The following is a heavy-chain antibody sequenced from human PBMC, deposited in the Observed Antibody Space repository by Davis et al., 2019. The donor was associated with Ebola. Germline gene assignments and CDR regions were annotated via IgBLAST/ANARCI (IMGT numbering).Heavy chain of an antibody. CDR2: ISAYNDNP. V-gene: IGHV1-18*01. CDR1: GYTFTNYG. J-gene: IGHJ5*02. CDR3: ARDKGTYSSGSSCRFDT. D-gene: IGHD3-10*01. Sequence: ASVKVSCKASGYTFTNYGIGWVRQAPGQGLEWIGWISAYNDNPHFARKFQGRLTMTTETSTTTSYMELRRLTSDDTAIYYCARDKGTYSSGSSCRFDTWGQGTLVTVSS.